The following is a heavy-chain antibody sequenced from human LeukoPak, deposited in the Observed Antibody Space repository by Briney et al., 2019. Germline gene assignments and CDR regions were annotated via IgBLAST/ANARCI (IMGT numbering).Heavy chain of an antibody. CDR1: GDTFTGYY. Sequence: AAVKVSCKASGDTFTGYYMRCVRQAPGQGVEWMVWIIPNSGGTNYAQKFQGRVTMTRDTAISTAYMELSRLRADDPAVYYCARTGTYDGSGSYHFDYWGQGTLVTVSS. D-gene: IGHD3-10*01. CDR2: IIPNSGGT. V-gene: IGHV1-2*02. J-gene: IGHJ4*02. CDR3: ARTGTYDGSGSYHFDY.